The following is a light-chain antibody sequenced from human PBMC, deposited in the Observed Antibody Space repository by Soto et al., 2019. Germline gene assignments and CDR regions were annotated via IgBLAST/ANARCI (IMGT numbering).Light chain of an antibody. J-gene: IGKJ4*01. CDR2: KVS. CDR1: QILVHSDGNTY. Sequence: DIVMTQTPLASPVTLGQPASSSFRSSQILVHSDGNTYLNWFQQRPGQSPRRLIYKVSNWDSGVPDRFSGSGSGTDFTLTISSLQAEDVAVYYCQQYYSTPLNFGGGTKVDIK. V-gene: IGKV2-30*02. CDR3: QQYYSTPLN.